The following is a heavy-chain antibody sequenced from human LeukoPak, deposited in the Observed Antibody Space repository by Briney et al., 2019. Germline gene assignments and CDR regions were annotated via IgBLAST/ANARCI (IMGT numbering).Heavy chain of an antibody. CDR2: IYYSGST. J-gene: IGHJ4*02. Sequence: NPSETLSLTCAVYGGSFSGYYWSWIRQPPGKGLEWIGSIYYSGSTYYNPSLKSRVTISVDTSKNQFSLKLSSVTAADTAVYYCARRSDNWNDGGVGYWGQGTLVTVSS. D-gene: IGHD1-20*01. CDR3: ARRSDNWNDGGVGY. V-gene: IGHV4-34*01. CDR1: GGSFSGYY.